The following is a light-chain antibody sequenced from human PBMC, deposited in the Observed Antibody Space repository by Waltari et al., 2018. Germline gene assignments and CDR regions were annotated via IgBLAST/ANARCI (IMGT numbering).Light chain of an antibody. CDR3: AAWDDRMNGHWV. Sequence: QSVLTQSPSASGTPGQRVTISCSGSSSNIGDNVVNWYQQLPGKAPKLLSYRNDQRPSGVPDRFSASKSGTSASLAISGLQSEDEADYYCAAWDDRMNGHWVFGGGTKMTVL. CDR2: RND. V-gene: IGLV1-44*01. J-gene: IGLJ3*02. CDR1: SSNIGDNV.